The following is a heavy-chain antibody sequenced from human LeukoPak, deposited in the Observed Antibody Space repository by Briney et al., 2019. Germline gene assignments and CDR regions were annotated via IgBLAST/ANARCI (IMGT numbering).Heavy chain of an antibody. CDR1: GFTFSSYA. CDR2: ISGSGGST. Sequence: PGGSLRLSCAASGFTFSSYAMSWVRQAPGKGLEWVSAISGSGGSTYYADSVKGRSTISRDNSKNTLYLQMNSLRAEDTAVYYCAKGGSKLDQPFDYWGQGTLVTASS. J-gene: IGHJ4*02. V-gene: IGHV3-23*01. D-gene: IGHD1/OR15-1a*01. CDR3: AKGGSKLDQPFDY.